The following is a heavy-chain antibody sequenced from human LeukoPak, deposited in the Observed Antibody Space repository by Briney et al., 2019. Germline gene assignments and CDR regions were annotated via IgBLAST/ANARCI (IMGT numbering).Heavy chain of an antibody. J-gene: IGHJ4*02. CDR2: IKQDGIEK. V-gene: IGHV3-7*01. D-gene: IGHD3-9*01. CDR3: ARDRELRYFERSGGEDY. CDR1: GFSFSTYW. Sequence: GGSLRLSCAASGFSFSTYWMSWVRQAPGKGLEWVANIKQDGIEKYYVDSVEGRFTISRDNAKNSLFLQMNSLRVEDTAVYYCARDRELRYFERSGGEDYWGQGTLVTVSS.